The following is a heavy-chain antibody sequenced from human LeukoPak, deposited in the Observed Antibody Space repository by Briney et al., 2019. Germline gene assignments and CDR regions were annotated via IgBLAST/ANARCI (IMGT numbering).Heavy chain of an antibody. CDR3: ARHPYSGSYHFDY. V-gene: IGHV1-2*02. CDR2: INPSSGGT. D-gene: IGHD1-26*01. J-gene: IGHJ4*02. Sequence: ASVKVSCKASGYTFTSYYLHRVRQAPGQGLEWMGWINPSSGGTNSAQKFQGRVTMTRDTSISTAYMELSRLTSDDTAVYYCARHPYSGSYHFDYWGQGTLVTVSS. CDR1: GYTFTSYY.